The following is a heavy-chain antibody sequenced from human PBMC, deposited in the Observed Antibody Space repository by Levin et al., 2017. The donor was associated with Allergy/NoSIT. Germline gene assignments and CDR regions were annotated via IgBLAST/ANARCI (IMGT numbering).Heavy chain of an antibody. Sequence: ASVKVSCKASGGMFSSNSITWVRQAPGQGLEWMGKIIPKFGITSYAQNLQGRVTITADKSTSTAYMELTSLRSEDTAVYYCAREANLDIVVVPTAQFDYWGQGTLVTVSS. CDR3: AREANLDIVVVPTAQFDY. V-gene: IGHV1-69*04. J-gene: IGHJ4*02. CDR1: GGMFSSNS. CDR2: IIPKFGIT. D-gene: IGHD2-2*03.